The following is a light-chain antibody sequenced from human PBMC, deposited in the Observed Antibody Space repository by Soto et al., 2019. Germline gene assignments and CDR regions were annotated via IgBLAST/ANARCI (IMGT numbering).Light chain of an antibody. J-gene: IGLJ2*01. CDR1: SSDVGGYNN. Sequence: QSVLTQPASVSGSPGQSITISCTGTSSDVGGYNNVSWYQQHPGKAPKLMIYDVSNRPSGVSNRFSGSKSGNTSSLTISGRQGEDEDDYYCSSYTSSSTLVFGGGTKLTVL. CDR2: DVS. CDR3: SSYTSSSTLV. V-gene: IGLV2-14*01.